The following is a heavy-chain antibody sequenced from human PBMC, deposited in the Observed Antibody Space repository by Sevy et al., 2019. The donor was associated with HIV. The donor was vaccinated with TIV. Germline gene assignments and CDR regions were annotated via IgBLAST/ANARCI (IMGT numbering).Heavy chain of an antibody. D-gene: IGHD4-17*01. CDR2: ISSGSTYT. V-gene: IGHV3-11*06. CDR3: ARSRSNYGDYYFDY. J-gene: IGHJ4*02. CDR1: GFTFSAYY. Sequence: GGSLRLSCAASGFTFSAYYMTWIRQAPGKGLEWVSYISSGSTYTNYADSVKGRFTLSRDNAKNSLYLQMNSLRAEDTAVYYCARSRSNYGDYYFDYWGQGTLVTVSS.